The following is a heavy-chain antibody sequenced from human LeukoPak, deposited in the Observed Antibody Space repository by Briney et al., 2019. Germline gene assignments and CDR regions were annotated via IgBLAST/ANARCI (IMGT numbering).Heavy chain of an antibody. V-gene: IGHV3-7*01. D-gene: IGHD3-10*01. CDR2: IKQDGSEK. CDR3: ASMVRGVKYNWFDP. CDR1: GFTFSSYW. Sequence: GGSLRLSCAASGFTFSSYWMSWVRQAPGKGLEWVANIKQDGSEKYYVDSVKGRFTTSRDNAKNSLYLQMNSLRAEDTAVYYCASMVRGVKYNWFDPWGQRTLVTVSS. J-gene: IGHJ5*02.